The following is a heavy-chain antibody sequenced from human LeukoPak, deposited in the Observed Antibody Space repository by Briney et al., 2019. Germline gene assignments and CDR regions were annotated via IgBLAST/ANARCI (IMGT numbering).Heavy chain of an antibody. CDR3: ARESILGTTTDYFDY. Sequence: GGSLRLSCEAAGFTASSYTMNWVRQAPGKGLEWVSLISRTTGSIYYAYSVRGRFTISRESAKNSLYLQMNSLRAEDTAIYYCARESILGTTTDYFDYWGQGTRVIVSS. V-gene: IGHV3-48*04. J-gene: IGHJ4*02. CDR1: GFTASSYT. D-gene: IGHD1-26*01. CDR2: ISRTTGSI.